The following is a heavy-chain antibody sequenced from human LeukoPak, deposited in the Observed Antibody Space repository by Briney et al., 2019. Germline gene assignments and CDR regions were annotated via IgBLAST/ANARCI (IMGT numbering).Heavy chain of an antibody. J-gene: IGHJ4*02. CDR3: AKDREDSSGRLDY. D-gene: IGHD6-19*01. CDR2: ISYDGSNK. CDR1: GFTFSSYG. Sequence: GGSLRLSCAASGFTFSSYGMHWVRQAPGKGLEWVAVISYDGSNKYYADSVKGRFTISRDNSKNTLYLQMNSLRAEDTAVYYCAKDREDSSGRLDYWGQGTLVTVSS. V-gene: IGHV3-30*18.